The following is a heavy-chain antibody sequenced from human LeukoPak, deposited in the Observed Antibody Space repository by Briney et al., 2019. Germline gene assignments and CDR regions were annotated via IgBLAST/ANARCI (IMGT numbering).Heavy chain of an antibody. CDR3: AKVGYGDYGAFDI. Sequence: PGRSLRLSCAASGFTFDDYAMHWVRQAPGKGLEWASGISWNSGSIGYADSVKGRFTISRDNAKNSLYLQINSLRAEDMALYYCAKVGYGDYGAFDIWGQGTMVTVSS. V-gene: IGHV3-9*03. D-gene: IGHD4-17*01. CDR1: GFTFDDYA. CDR2: ISWNSGSI. J-gene: IGHJ3*02.